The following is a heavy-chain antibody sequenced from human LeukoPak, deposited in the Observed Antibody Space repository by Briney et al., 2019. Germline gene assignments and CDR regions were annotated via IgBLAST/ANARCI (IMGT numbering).Heavy chain of an antibody. D-gene: IGHD4-17*01. CDR3: ARAVTTVTTGLFDY. V-gene: IGHV1-69*04. Sequence: ASVKVSCKASGGIFSSYAISWVGQAPGQGLEWMGRIIPILGIANYAQKFQGRVTITADKSTSTAYMELSSLRSEDTAVYYCARAVTTVTTGLFDYWGQGTLVTVSS. CDR1: GGIFSSYA. J-gene: IGHJ4*02. CDR2: IIPILGIA.